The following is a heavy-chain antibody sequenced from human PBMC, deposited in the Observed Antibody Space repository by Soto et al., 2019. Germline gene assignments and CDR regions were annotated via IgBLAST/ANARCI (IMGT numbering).Heavy chain of an antibody. Sequence: QVQLVQSGAEVKKPGSSVKVSCKASGGTFSSYAISWVRQAPGQGLEWMGGIIPIFGTANYAQKLQGRVTMTTDTSTSTAYMELRSLRSDDTAVYYCARDIAASITREVWFDPWGQGTLVTVSS. CDR3: ARDIAASITREVWFDP. J-gene: IGHJ5*02. V-gene: IGHV1-69*06. CDR2: IIPIFGTA. D-gene: IGHD6-13*01. CDR1: GGTFSSYA.